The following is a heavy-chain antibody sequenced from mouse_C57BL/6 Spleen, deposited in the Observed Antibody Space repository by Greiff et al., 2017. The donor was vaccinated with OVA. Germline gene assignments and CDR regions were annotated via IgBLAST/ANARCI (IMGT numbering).Heavy chain of an antibody. D-gene: IGHD1-1*01. Sequence: VKLVESGAELVRPGASVTLSCKASGYTFTDYEMHWVKQTPVHGLEWIGAIDPETGGTAYNQKFKGKAILTADKSSSTAYMELRSLTSEDSAVYYCTPITTVVATRAMDYWGQGTSVTVSS. J-gene: IGHJ4*01. CDR1: GYTFTDYE. CDR3: TPITTVVATRAMDY. V-gene: IGHV1-15*01. CDR2: IDPETGGT.